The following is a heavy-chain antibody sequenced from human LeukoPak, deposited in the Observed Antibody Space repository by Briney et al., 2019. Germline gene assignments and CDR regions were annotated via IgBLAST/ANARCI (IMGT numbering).Heavy chain of an antibody. CDR1: AFTFSNFA. D-gene: IGHD6-19*01. Sequence: PGTSLRLSCAASAFTFSNFAMHWVRQAPGKGLEWVAVISYDGSNKYYADSVKGRFTISRDNSKNTLYLQMNSLRAEDTAVYYCARGKHRIAVAGTTAFDIWGQGTMVTVSS. CDR3: ARGKHRIAVAGTTAFDI. V-gene: IGHV3-30-3*01. J-gene: IGHJ3*02. CDR2: ISYDGSNK.